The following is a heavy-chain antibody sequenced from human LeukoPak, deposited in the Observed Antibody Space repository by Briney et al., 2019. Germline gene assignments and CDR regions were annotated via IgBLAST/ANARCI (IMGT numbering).Heavy chain of an antibody. CDR2: IYYSGST. D-gene: IGHD7-27*01. J-gene: IGHJ4*02. CDR3: ARGRQTGPFDY. V-gene: IGHV4-59*01. CDR1: GGSISSYY. Sequence: PSETLSLTCTVSGGSISSYYWSWIRQPPGKGLEWIGYIYYSGSTNYNPSLKSRVTISVDTSKNQFSLKLSSVTAADTAVYYCARGRQTGPFDYWGQGTLVTVSS.